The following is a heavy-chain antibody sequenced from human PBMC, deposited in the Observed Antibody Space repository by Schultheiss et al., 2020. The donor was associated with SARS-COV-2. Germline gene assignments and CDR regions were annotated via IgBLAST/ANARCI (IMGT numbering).Heavy chain of an antibody. J-gene: IGHJ4*02. CDR2: ISSSSSYI. D-gene: IGHD3-9*01. CDR1: GFTVSSNY. Sequence: GGSLRLSCAASGFTVSSNYMSWVRQAPGKGLEWVSSISSSSSYIYYADSVKGRFTISRDNSQKTVYLQMNSLRVEDTAVYYCAREGRELRYFDWSKAEQTGGEELDYWGQGTLVTVSS. V-gene: IGHV3-21*01. CDR3: AREGRELRYFDWSKAEQTGGEELDY.